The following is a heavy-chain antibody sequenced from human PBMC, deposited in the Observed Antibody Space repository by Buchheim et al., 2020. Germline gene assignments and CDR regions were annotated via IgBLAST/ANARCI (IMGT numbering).Heavy chain of an antibody. J-gene: IGHJ4*02. CDR3: AKLPMPAPGVPTAY. Sequence: EVQVLESGGGLVQPGGSLRLSCAASGFAFSTYAMNWLRQAPGKGLEWVSGISGSGGSTYYADSVKGRFTVSRDNSKNTLFLQMNSLRVEDTAVYSCAKLPMPAPGVPTAYWGLGTL. CDR1: GFAFSTYA. V-gene: IGHV3-23*01. CDR2: ISGSGGST. D-gene: IGHD6-13*01.